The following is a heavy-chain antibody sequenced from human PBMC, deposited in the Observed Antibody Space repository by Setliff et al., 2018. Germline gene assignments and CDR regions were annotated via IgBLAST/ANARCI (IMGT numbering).Heavy chain of an antibody. D-gene: IGHD1-26*01. Sequence: GGSLRLSCAASGFTFSSYSMNWVRQAPGKGLECVSSISSSSGYIYYADSVKGRFTISRDNAKNSLFLQMNSLRAEDTAVYYCARDRGSGSYFLRYFDYWGQGTLVTVSS. CDR3: ARDRGSGSYFLRYFDY. J-gene: IGHJ4*02. CDR1: GFTFSSYS. V-gene: IGHV3-21*01. CDR2: ISSSSGYI.